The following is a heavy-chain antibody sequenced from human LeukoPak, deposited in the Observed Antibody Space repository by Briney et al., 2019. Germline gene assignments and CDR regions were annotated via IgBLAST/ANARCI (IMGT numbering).Heavy chain of an antibody. CDR2: SRGSGGST. V-gene: IGHV3-23*01. CDR3: AKDRSAARVGATPTYYFDY. Sequence: GGSLRLSCAASGISFSSYAMNWVRQAPGKGLEWVSASRGSGGSTYYADSVKGRFTISRDNSKNTLYLQLNSLRVEDTAVYYCAKDRSAARVGATPTYYFDYWGQGTLVTVSS. CDR1: GISFSSYA. J-gene: IGHJ4*02. D-gene: IGHD1-26*01.